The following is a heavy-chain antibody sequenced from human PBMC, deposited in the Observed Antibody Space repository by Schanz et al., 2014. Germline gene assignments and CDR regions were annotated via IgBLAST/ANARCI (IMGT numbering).Heavy chain of an antibody. CDR3: AYYDVLTGFDY. V-gene: IGHV3-64*04. CDR1: GFTFSSYS. D-gene: IGHD3-9*01. Sequence: VQLVESGGGVVRPGGSLRLSCSASGFTFSSYSMYWVRQAPGKGLEYVSVISSNGGSTDFADSVKGRFTISRDNSKNTLYLQINNLRAEDTAVYYCAYYDVLTGFDYWGQGTLXIVSS. J-gene: IGHJ4*02. CDR2: ISSNGGST.